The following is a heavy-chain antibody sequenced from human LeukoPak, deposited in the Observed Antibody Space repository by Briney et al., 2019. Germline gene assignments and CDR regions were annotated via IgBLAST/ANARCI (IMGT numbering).Heavy chain of an antibody. CDR1: GFMFEDYD. V-gene: IGHV3-20*04. Sequence: GGSLRLSCAASGFMFEDYDMSWVRQAPGKGLEWVSGIKWTGDSTGYAESVKGRFTISRDNAKKSLYLQMNSLRIEDTALYYCARGYVWGKGTTVTVSS. CDR2: IKWTGDST. CDR3: ARGYV. J-gene: IGHJ6*04.